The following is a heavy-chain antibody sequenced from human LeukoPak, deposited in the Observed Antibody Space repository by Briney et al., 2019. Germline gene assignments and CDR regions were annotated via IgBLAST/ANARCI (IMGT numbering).Heavy chain of an antibody. Sequence: PSETLSLTCTVSGGSISIYYWIWIRKPPGKARVWMGYIYYSGSTNYNPSLKSRATISVATSNNQFSLQLSPVTAADTAVYYCAGSTDYGGNSPFDYWGQGTLVTVSS. D-gene: IGHD4-17*01. J-gene: IGHJ4*02. CDR2: IYYSGST. V-gene: IGHV4-59*08. CDR3: AGSTDYGGNSPFDY. CDR1: GGSISIYY.